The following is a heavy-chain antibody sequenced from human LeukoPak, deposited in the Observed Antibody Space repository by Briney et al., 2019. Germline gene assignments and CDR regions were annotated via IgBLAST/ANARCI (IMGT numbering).Heavy chain of an antibody. J-gene: IGHJ4*02. V-gene: IGHV3-74*01. CDR3: ARHRSYNLDY. Sequence: GGSLRLSCAASGFTSSSYWMHWVRQAPGKGLVWVSHINGDGSSTSYADSVKGRVTISRDNAKNTLYLQINSLTAEDSAVYYCARHRSYNLDYWGQGTLVTVSS. D-gene: IGHD5-24*01. CDR1: GFTSSSYW. CDR2: INGDGSST.